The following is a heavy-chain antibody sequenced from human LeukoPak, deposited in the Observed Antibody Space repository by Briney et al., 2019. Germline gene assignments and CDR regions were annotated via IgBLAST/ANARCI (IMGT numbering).Heavy chain of an antibody. D-gene: IGHD6-19*01. V-gene: IGHV4-34*01. CDR1: GGSFSGYY. J-gene: IGHJ5*02. CDR3: ARGVGSPYSSGWFWFDP. Sequence: PSETLSLTCAVYGGSFSGYYWSWIRQPPGKGLEWIGEINHSGSTNYNPSLKSRVTISVDTSTNQFSLKLSSVTAADTAVYYCARGVGSPYSSGWFWFDPWGQGTLVTVSS. CDR2: INHSGST.